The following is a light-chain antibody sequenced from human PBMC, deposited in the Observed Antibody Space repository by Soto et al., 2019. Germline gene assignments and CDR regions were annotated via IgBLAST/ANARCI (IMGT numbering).Light chain of an antibody. CDR1: QSISTW. CDR3: QQLNSYPIT. CDR2: KAS. V-gene: IGKV1-5*03. J-gene: IGKJ5*01. Sequence: DIQMTQSPSTLSASVGDRVTITCRASQSISTWLAWYRQKPGKAPKLLIYKASSLESGVPSRFSGSGSGTDFTLTISSLQSEDFATYYCQQLNSYPITFGQGTRLEIK.